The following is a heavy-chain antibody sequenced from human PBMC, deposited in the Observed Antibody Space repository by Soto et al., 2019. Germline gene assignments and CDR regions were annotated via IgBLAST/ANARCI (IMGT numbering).Heavy chain of an antibody. Sequence: QLRLQESGPGLVKPSDTLALTCSVSGGSIRSHGYYWAWIGQPPGKGLEWIGSMYYSGTTYYNPSLKSRVTLSIDSSKNQFSLKVKSVTAADTAVYYCARPVYSGNFFANAARFDPWGQGTLVTVSS. D-gene: IGHD1-26*01. CDR2: MYYSGTT. CDR3: ARPVYSGNFFANAARFDP. CDR1: GGSIRSHGYY. J-gene: IGHJ5*02. V-gene: IGHV4-39*01.